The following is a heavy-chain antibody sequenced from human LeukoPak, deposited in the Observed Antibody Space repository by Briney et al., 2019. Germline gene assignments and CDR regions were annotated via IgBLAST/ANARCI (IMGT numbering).Heavy chain of an antibody. CDR3: AKEQRGYSGYMVGSCFDP. Sequence: GGSLRLSCAASGFTFGSYSMSWVRQAPGKGLEWGSSISGSGGSTYYADSVKGRFTISRDNSKKTLYLQMNSLRAEDTALYYCAKEQRGYSGYMVGSCFDPWGQGTLVTVSS. D-gene: IGHD5-12*01. CDR2: ISGSGGST. V-gene: IGHV3-23*01. CDR1: GFTFGSYS. J-gene: IGHJ5*02.